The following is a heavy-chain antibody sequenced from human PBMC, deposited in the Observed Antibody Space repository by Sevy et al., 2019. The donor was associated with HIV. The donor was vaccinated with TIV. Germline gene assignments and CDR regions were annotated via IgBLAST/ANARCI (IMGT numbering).Heavy chain of an antibody. CDR2: IKRDESVK. CDR1: GFTFSSYA. J-gene: IGHJ3*02. V-gene: IGHV3-7*01. CDR3: ARDSSYCSGDKCYDVFDI. Sequence: GGSLRLSCAASGFTFSSYAMSWVRQAPGKDLEWVANIKRDESVKHYVDSVKGRFSVSRDNAKNSLYLHMNSLRADDTALYYCARDSSYCSGDKCYDVFDIWGQGTMVTVSS. D-gene: IGHD2-21*01.